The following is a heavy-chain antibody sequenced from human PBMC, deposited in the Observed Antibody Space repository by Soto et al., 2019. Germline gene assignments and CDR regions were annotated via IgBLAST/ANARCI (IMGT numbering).Heavy chain of an antibody. Sequence: PSETLSLTCAVYGGSFSGYYWSWIRQPPGKGLEWIGEINHSGSTNYNPSLKSRVTISVDTSKYQFSLKLSSVTAADTAVYYCKRGGVVENYYYYYMDVWGKGTTVTVSS. CDR1: GGSFSGYY. J-gene: IGHJ6*03. CDR2: INHSGST. CDR3: KRGGVVENYYYYYMDV. V-gene: IGHV4-34*01. D-gene: IGHD2-15*01.